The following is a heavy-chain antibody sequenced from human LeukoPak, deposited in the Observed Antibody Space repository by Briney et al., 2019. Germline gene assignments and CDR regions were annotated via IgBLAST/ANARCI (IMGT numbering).Heavy chain of an antibody. V-gene: IGHV3-30*14. CDR3: ARDGAQDAFDI. D-gene: IGHD3-16*01. CDR2: ISYDGSNK. CDR1: GFTFSSYA. Sequence: PGRSLRLSCAASGFTFSSYAMHWVRQAPGKGLEWVAVISYDGSNKYYADSVKGRFTISRDNSKNTLYLQMNSLRAEDTAVYYCARDGAQDAFDIWGQGTMVTVSS. J-gene: IGHJ3*02.